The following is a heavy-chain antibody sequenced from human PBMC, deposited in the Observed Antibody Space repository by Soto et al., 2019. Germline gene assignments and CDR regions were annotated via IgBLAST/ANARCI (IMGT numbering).Heavy chain of an antibody. CDR3: ARVIVVVGATTFDY. Sequence: PSETLSLTCAVSGYSISSGYYWGWIRQPPGKGLEWIGSIYHSGSTYYNPSLKSRVTISVDTSKNQFSLKLSSVTAADTAVYYCARVIVVVGATTFDYWGQGTLVTVSS. CDR2: IYHSGST. J-gene: IGHJ4*02. D-gene: IGHD1-26*01. V-gene: IGHV4-38-2*01. CDR1: GYSISSGYY.